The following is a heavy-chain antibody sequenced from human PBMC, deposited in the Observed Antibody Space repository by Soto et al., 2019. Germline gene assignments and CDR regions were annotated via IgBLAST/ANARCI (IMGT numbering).Heavy chain of an antibody. D-gene: IGHD6-19*01. Sequence: EVQLLESGGGLVQPGGSLRLSCAASGFTFSSYAMSWVRQAPGKGLEWASAISGSGVSTYYPDSVKGRFTISRDNSKNTLYLQMNSLRAEDTAVYYCAKRLTGVGVPGNYDYWGQGTLVTVSS. J-gene: IGHJ4*02. CDR1: GFTFSSYA. V-gene: IGHV3-23*01. CDR3: AKRLTGVGVPGNYDY. CDR2: ISGSGVST.